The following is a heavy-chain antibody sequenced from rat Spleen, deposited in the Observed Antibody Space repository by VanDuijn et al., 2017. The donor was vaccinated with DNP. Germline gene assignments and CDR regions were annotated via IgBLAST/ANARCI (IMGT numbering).Heavy chain of an antibody. Sequence: QVQLKESGPGLVQPSQTLSLTCTVSGFSLTSYNVHWVRQPPGKGLEWMGRMRYNGDTSYKSILKSRLSISRDTSKNQVFLKMNSLQPADTGTYYCARHRGGSFAGYFDFWGPGTMVTVSS. V-gene: IGHV2-63*01. CDR1: GFSLTSYN. D-gene: IGHD1-11*01. CDR2: MRYNGDT. J-gene: IGHJ1*01. CDR3: ARHRGGSFAGYFDF.